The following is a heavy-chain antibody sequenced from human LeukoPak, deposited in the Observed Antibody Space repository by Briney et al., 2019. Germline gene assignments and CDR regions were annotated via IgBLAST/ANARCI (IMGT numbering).Heavy chain of an antibody. J-gene: IGHJ4*02. CDR1: GGSISSYY. D-gene: IGHD1-26*01. Sequence: SETLSLTCTVSGGSISSYYWSWIRQPPGKGLEWIGYIYYSGSTNYNPSLKSRVTMSVDTSKNQFSLKLSSVTAADTAVYYCAREATVVGATIIWGQGTLATVSS. V-gene: IGHV4-59*12. CDR2: IYYSGST. CDR3: AREATVVGATII.